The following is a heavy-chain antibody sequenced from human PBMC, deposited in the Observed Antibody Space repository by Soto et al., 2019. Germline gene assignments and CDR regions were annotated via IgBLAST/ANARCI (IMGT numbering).Heavy chain of an antibody. Sequence: SETLSLTCAVSGYSISSGYYWGWIRQPPGKGLEWIGSIYHSGSSYYNPSLKSRVTISVDKSKNQFSLKLGSVAAADTAVYYCARTRYSSSWYPPGFDYWGQGTLVTVS. CDR3: ARTRYSSSWYPPGFDY. CDR1: GYSISSGYY. V-gene: IGHV4-38-2*01. J-gene: IGHJ4*02. D-gene: IGHD6-13*01. CDR2: IYHSGSS.